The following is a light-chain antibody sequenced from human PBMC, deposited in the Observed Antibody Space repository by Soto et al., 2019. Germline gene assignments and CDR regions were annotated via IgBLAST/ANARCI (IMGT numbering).Light chain of an antibody. CDR3: SSYTSSSTYV. Sequence: SALTQPASVSGSPGQSITISCTGTSSDVGYYNYVSWYQQHPGKAPELMIYDVSYRPSGVSNRFSGSKSGNTASLTISGLQAEDEADYYCSSYTSSSTYVFGTGTKVTVL. J-gene: IGLJ1*01. CDR2: DVS. V-gene: IGLV2-14*01. CDR1: SSDVGYYNY.